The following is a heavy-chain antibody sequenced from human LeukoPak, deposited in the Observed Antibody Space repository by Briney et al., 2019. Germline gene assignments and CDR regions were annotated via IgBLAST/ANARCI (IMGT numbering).Heavy chain of an antibody. J-gene: IGHJ6*03. CDR3: ARDSRPYYYYYMDV. Sequence: PGGSLRLSCAASGFTFSSYAMSWIRQAPGKGLEWVSYISSSGSTIYYADSVKGRFTISRDNAKNSLYLQMNSLRAEDTAVYYCARDSRPYYYYYMDVWGKGTTVTVSS. V-gene: IGHV3-11*04. CDR2: ISSSGSTI. CDR1: GFTFSSYA.